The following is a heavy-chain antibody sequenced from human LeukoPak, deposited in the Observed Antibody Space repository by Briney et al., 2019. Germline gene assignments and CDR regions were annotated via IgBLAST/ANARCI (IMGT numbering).Heavy chain of an antibody. CDR3: ARDMDYYDSSAPTLWFDP. J-gene: IGHJ5*02. Sequence: GGSLRLSCAASGFTFSSYGMHWVRQAPGKGLEWVAFIRYDGSNKYYADSVKGRFTISRDNSKNTLYLQMNSLRAEDTAVYYCARDMDYYDSSAPTLWFDPWGQGTLVIVSS. CDR1: GFTFSSYG. D-gene: IGHD3-22*01. V-gene: IGHV3-30*02. CDR2: IRYDGSNK.